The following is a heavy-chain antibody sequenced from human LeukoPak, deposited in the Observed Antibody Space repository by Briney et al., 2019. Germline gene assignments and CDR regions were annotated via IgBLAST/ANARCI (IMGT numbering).Heavy chain of an antibody. D-gene: IGHD1-26*01. Sequence: GSLRLSCAASGFTFSSYSMNWVRQAPGKGLEWVSSISSSSYIYYADSVKGRFTISGDNAKNSLYLQMNSLRAEDTAVYYCARDSVGATHLWGQGTLVTVSS. J-gene: IGHJ5*02. V-gene: IGHV3-21*01. CDR2: ISSSSYI. CDR1: GFTFSSYS. CDR3: ARDSVGATHL.